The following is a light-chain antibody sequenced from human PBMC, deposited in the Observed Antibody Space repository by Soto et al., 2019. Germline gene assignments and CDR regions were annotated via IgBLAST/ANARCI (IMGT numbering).Light chain of an antibody. J-gene: IGLJ1*01. CDR2: SNN. Sequence: QSVLTQPPSASGTPGQRVTISCSESISNIGSNTVNWYQQLPGTAPKLLIYSNNQLPSGVPDRFSGSKSGTSASLAISGLQSEDEADYYCAAWDDSLNASYVFGTGTKVTVL. CDR3: AAWDDSLNASYV. CDR1: ISNIGSNT. V-gene: IGLV1-44*01.